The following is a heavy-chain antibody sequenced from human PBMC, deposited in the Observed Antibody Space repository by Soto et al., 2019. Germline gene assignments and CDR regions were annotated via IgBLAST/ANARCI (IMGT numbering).Heavy chain of an antibody. J-gene: IGHJ6*02. CDR3: AREGVAPYYKCSMAV. D-gene: IGHD5-12*01. Sequence: QVQLVQSGAEVKKPGASVKVSCKASGYTFTRSGISWVRQAPGQGLEWMGWISTYNGDTNYAQTFQGRVTMTTDTSTSTVYMELRSLRSDDTAVYYCAREGVAPYYKCSMAVWGQGTPVTVSS. CDR1: GYTFTRSG. V-gene: IGHV1-18*01. CDR2: ISTYNGDT.